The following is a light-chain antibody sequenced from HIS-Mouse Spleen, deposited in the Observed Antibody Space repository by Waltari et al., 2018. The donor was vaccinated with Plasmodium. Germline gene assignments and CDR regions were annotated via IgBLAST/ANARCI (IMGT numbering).Light chain of an antibody. CDR1: KLGEKY. J-gene: IGLJ1*01. Sequence: SYELTQQPSVSVSPVQPASITVSGDKLGEKYTCWYQQKPGQSPVLVIYQDSKRPSGVSNRFSGSKAGNTASLTISGLQAEDEADYYCCSYAGSSTFDVFGTGTKVTVL. CDR3: CSYAGSSTFDV. CDR2: QDS. V-gene: IGLV3-1*01.